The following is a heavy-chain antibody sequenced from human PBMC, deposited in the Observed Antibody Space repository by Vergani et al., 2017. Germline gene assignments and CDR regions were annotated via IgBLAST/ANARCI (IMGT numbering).Heavy chain of an antibody. Sequence: QVQLVQSGAEVKKPGASVKVSCKASGYTFTDYFMHWVRQAPGQGLEWMGCINPNSGGTNYAQTFQGRVTMTRDTSISTAYMELSNLRSDDTAVYYCARVGTSSNRDYLDYWGQGTLVTVSS. D-gene: IGHD2-2*01. V-gene: IGHV1-2*02. CDR1: GYTFTDYF. CDR2: INPNSGGT. J-gene: IGHJ4*02. CDR3: ARVGTSSNRDYLDY.